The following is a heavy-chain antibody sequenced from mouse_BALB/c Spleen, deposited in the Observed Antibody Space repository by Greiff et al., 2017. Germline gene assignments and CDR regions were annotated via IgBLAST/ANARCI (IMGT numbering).Heavy chain of an antibody. CDR3: ARDNYGPFAY. CDR1: GFTFSDYY. D-gene: IGHD1-2*01. CDR2: ISDGGSYT. V-gene: IGHV5-4*02. Sequence: EVQLVESGGGLVKPGGSLKLSCAASGFTFSDYYMYWVRQTPEKRLEWVATISDGGSYTYYPDSVKGRFTISRDNAKNNLYLQMSSLKSEDTAMYYCARDNYGPFAYWGQGTLVTVSA. J-gene: IGHJ3*01.